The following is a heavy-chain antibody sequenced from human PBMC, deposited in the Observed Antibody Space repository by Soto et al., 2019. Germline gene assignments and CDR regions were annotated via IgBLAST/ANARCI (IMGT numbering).Heavy chain of an antibody. D-gene: IGHD3-16*02. CDR1: NGSISTTSYN. J-gene: IGHJ4*02. V-gene: IGHV4-39*01. Sequence: QMQLQESGPGLVKPSETLSLTCTVSNGSISTTSYNWGWIHQSPGKGLEWIGTIFYTGTTSYNPSLKSRVTIPVDTSNNQCSLKLASVTAADTAVYYCARHGSFWGQGILVVVSS. CDR2: IFYTGTT. CDR3: ARHGSF.